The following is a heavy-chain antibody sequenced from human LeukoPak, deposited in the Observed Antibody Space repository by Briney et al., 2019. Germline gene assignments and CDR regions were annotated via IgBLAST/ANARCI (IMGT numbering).Heavy chain of an antibody. D-gene: IGHD3-10*01. CDR2: IIPIFGTA. Sequence: GASVKVSCKASGGTFSSYAISWVRQAPGQGLEWMGGIIPIFGTANYAQKFQGRVTITADESTSTAYMELSSLRSEDTAVYYCARLRGSGSTGNWFDPWGQGTLVTVSS. CDR1: GGTFSSYA. J-gene: IGHJ5*02. V-gene: IGHV1-69*13. CDR3: ARLRGSGSTGNWFDP.